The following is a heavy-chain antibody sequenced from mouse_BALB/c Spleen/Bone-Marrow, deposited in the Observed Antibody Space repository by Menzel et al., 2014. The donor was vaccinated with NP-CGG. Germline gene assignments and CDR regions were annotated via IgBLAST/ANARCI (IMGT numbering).Heavy chain of an antibody. Sequence: VKVVESGPGLVAPSQSLSITCTVSGFSSTSYGVHWVRQPPGKGLEWLGVIWAGGSTNYNSALMSRLSISKDNSKSQVFLKMNSLQTDDTAMYYCASPIYYDYPLFAYWGQGTLVTVSA. CDR2: IWAGGST. V-gene: IGHV2-9*02. CDR1: GFSSTSYG. CDR3: ASPIYYDYPLFAY. D-gene: IGHD2-4*01. J-gene: IGHJ3*01.